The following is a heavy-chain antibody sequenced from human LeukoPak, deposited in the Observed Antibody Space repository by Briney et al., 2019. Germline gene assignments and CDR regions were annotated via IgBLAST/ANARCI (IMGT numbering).Heavy chain of an antibody. CDR3: ATQNPPCSGYYDTYNWFDP. V-gene: IGHV3-43*02. Sequence: GGSLRLXCTAPGFTFDDYVMHWVRQAPGKGLEWVSLISGDGSGTYYADSVKGRFTISRDNSKNSLFLHMSGLRAEDTALYYCATQNPPCSGYYDTYNWFDPWGQGTLVTVAS. CDR2: ISGDGSGT. J-gene: IGHJ5*02. CDR1: GFTFDDYV. D-gene: IGHD5-12*01.